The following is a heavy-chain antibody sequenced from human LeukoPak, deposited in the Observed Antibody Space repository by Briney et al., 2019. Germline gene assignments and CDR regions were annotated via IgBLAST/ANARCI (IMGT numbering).Heavy chain of an antibody. D-gene: IGHD4-17*01. V-gene: IGHV3-48*03. CDR2: ISSSGSTI. CDR3: ASQDYGDYGPAEYFQH. CDR1: GFTFSSYK. J-gene: IGHJ1*01. Sequence: GGSLRLSCAASGFTFSSYKMNWVRQGPGKGLEWVSYISSSGSTIYYADSVKGRFTISRDNTKNSLYLQMNSLRAEDTAVYYCASQDYGDYGPAEYFQHWGQGTLVTVSS.